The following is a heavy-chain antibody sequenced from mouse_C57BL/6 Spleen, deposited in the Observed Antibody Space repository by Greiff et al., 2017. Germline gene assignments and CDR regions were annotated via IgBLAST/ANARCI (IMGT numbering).Heavy chain of an antibody. Sequence: VQLVESGPGLVAPSQSLPISCTASGFSLTSYGVHWVRQPPGKGLEWLGVIWSDGSTTYYSALNSSLGISNDNPKSQVFLKMNSLLTDDTAMYYCAKDYGSSDAMDYWGQGTSVTVSS. V-gene: IGHV2-6*03. CDR2: IWSDGST. CDR1: GFSLTSYG. J-gene: IGHJ4*01. CDR3: AKDYGSSDAMDY. D-gene: IGHD1-1*01.